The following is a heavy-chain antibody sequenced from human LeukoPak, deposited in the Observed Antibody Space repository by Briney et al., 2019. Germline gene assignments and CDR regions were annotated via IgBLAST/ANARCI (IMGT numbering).Heavy chain of an antibody. J-gene: IGHJ4*02. CDR3: ARAPTYYYDSSGVDY. CDR1: GFTFSSYW. CDR2: INSDGSST. D-gene: IGHD3-22*01. V-gene: IGHV3-74*01. Sequence: GGSLRLSCAASGFTFSSYWMHWVRQAPGKGLVWVSRINSDGSSTSYADSVKGRFTISRDNAKNTLYLQMNSLRAEDTAVYYCARAPTYYYDSSGVDYWGQGTLVTVSS.